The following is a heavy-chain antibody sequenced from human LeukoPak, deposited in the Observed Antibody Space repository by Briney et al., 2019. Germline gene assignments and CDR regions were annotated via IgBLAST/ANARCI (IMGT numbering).Heavy chain of an antibody. CDR1: GYTFTSYY. J-gene: IGHJ4*02. V-gene: IGHV1-46*01. D-gene: IGHD3-3*01. CDR2: INPSGGST. Sequence: ASVKVSCKASGYTFTSYYMHWVRQAPGQGLEWMGIINPSGGSTSYAQKFQGRVTMTRDTSTSTVYMELSSLRSGDTAVYYCARGSRDYDFWRPPDYWGQGTLVTVSS. CDR3: ARGSRDYDFWRPPDY.